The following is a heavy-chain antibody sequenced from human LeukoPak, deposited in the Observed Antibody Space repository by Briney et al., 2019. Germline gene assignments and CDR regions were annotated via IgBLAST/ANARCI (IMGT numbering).Heavy chain of an antibody. J-gene: IGHJ6*03. CDR1: GCTFTSYD. CDR2: MNPNSGNT. V-gene: IGHV1-8*01. CDR3: ARGRREHDYSNSNYYYYYYMDV. Sequence: ASVKVSCKASGCTFTSYDINWVRQATGQGLEWMGWMNPNSGNTGYAQKFQGRVTMTRNTSISTAYMELSSLRSEDTAVYYCARGRREHDYSNSNYYYYYYMDVWGKGTTVTVSS. D-gene: IGHD4-11*01.